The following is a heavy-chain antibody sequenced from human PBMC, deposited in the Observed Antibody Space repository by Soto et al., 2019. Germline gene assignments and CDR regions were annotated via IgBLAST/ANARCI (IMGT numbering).Heavy chain of an antibody. V-gene: IGHV4-59*01. CDR1: GGSSSSYY. D-gene: IGHD2-2*01. J-gene: IGHJ4*02. Sequence: SETLSLTCTVSGGSSSSYYWSWIRQPPGKGLEWIGYIHDSGITDYNPSLKSRATISIDTFRNQISLNLHSVTAADTAVYYCAREYAFSSDYWGQGTVVTVS. CDR3: AREYAFSSDY. CDR2: IHDSGIT.